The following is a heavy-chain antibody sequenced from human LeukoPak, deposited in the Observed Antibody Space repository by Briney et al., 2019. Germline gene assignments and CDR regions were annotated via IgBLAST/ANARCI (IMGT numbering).Heavy chain of an antibody. CDR2: INHSGST. CDR1: GGSFSGYY. V-gene: IGHV4-34*01. Sequence: SETLSLTCAVYGGSFSGYYWSWIRQPPGKGLEWIGEINHSGSTNYNPSLKSRVTISVDTSKNQFSLKLSSVTAADTAVYYCARALSRVHTINWFDPGGQGTLVTVPS. J-gene: IGHJ5*02. CDR3: ARALSRVHTINWFDP.